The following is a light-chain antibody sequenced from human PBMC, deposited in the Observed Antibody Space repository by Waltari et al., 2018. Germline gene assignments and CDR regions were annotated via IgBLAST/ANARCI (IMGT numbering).Light chain of an antibody. CDR1: QNINSW. CDR2: AAS. V-gene: IGKV1-5*01. J-gene: IGKJ2*01. Sequence: DIQMTQSPSTLSASAGDRVTITCRASQNINSWLAWYQQKPGKAPKLLIHAASSLQSGVPSRFSGGGSGTEFTLTISSLQSEDFAVYYCQQYNNWPPYTFGQGTKLEIK. CDR3: QQYNNWPPYT.